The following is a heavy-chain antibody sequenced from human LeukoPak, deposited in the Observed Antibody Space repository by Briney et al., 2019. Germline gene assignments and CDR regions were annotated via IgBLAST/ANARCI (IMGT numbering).Heavy chain of an antibody. J-gene: IGHJ4*02. V-gene: IGHV3-21*01. CDR3: ARGPYSSNWYVDY. CDR2: ISSSGGYI. CDR1: GFIFSSYA. Sequence: PGGSLRLSCAASGFIFSSYAMSWVRQAPGKGLEWVSGISSSGGYIYYADSVKGRFTISRDNAKNSLYLQMNSLRAEDTAVYYCARGPYSSNWYVDYWGQGTLVTVAS. D-gene: IGHD6-13*01.